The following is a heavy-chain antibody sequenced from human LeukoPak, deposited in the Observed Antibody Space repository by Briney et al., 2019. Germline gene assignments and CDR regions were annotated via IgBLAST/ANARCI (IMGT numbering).Heavy chain of an antibody. CDR3: ARFRPDY. Sequence: PSETLSLTCAVYGGSFSGYYWSGIRKPPGKGLEWIGEINHSGSTNYNPSLKSRVTISVDTSKNQFSLKLSSVTAADTAVYYCARFRPDYWGQGTLVTVSS. CDR1: GGSFSGYY. CDR2: INHSGST. D-gene: IGHD6-6*01. V-gene: IGHV4-34*01. J-gene: IGHJ4*02.